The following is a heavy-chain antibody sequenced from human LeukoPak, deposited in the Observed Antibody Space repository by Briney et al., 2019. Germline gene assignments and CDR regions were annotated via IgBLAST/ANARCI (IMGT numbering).Heavy chain of an antibody. V-gene: IGHV3-23*01. CDR2: VSGSGAST. J-gene: IGHJ4*02. CDR1: GFTFSTYV. Sequence: GGSLRLSCAASGFTFSTYVMSWVRQAPGRGLEWVSAVSGSGASTYYADSVQGRFTISRDNSKNTLYMQSNILRAEDTAIYYCAKESSPYRVFNYWGQGTLVTVSS. CDR3: AKESSPYRVFNY. D-gene: IGHD3-16*01.